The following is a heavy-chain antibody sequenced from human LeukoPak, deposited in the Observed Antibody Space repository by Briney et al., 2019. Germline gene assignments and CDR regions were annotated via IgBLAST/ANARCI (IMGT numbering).Heavy chain of an antibody. J-gene: IGHJ6*02. Sequence: EASVKVSCKASGYTFTGYYMHWVRQAPGQGLEWMGWINPNSGGTNYAQKFQGRVTMTRDTSISTAYMELSRLRSDDTAVYYCARDMVSLEYSNSHGGNYYYYGMDVWGQGTTVTVSS. CDR2: INPNSGGT. V-gene: IGHV1-2*02. CDR3: ARDMVSLEYSNSHGGNYYYYGMDV. D-gene: IGHD6-6*01. CDR1: GYTFTGYY.